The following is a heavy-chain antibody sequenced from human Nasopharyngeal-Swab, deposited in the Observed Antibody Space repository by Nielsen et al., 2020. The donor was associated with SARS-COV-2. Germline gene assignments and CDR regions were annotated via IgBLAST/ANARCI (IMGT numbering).Heavy chain of an antibody. D-gene: IGHD3-3*01. V-gene: IGHV1-18*04. CDR3: ARIPLDYDFWSGPRRYYYYMDV. J-gene: IGHJ6*03. CDR2: ISAYNGNT. CDR1: GYTFTSYG. Sequence: ASVKVSCKASGYTFTSYGIGWVRQAPGQGLEWMGWISAYNGNTNYAQKLQGRVTMTTDTSTSTAYMELRSLRSDDTAVYYCARIPLDYDFWSGPRRYYYYMDVWGKGTTVTVSS.